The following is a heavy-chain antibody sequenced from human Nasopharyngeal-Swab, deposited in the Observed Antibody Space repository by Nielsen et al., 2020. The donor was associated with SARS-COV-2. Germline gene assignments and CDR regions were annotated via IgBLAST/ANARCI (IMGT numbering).Heavy chain of an antibody. D-gene: IGHD1-26*01. CDR1: GYTLTELS. CDR3: AASGSYAFDY. V-gene: IGHV1-24*01. CDR2: FDPEDGET. J-gene: IGHJ4*02. Sequence: GESLKISCKVSGYTLTELSMHWVRQAPGKGLEWMGGFDPEDGETIYAQKFQGRVTMTEDTSTDTAYMELSSLRSEDTAVYYCAASGSYAFDYWGQGTLVTVSS.